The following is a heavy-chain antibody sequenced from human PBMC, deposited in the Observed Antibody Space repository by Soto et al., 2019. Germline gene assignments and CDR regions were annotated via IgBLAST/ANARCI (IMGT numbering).Heavy chain of an antibody. V-gene: IGHV3-23*01. Sequence: GGSLRLSCAASGFTFSSYAMSWVRQAPGKGLEWVSAISGSGGSTYYADSVKGRFTISRDNSKNTLYLQMNSLRAEDTAVYYCAKDAAAGPPGGQSYYYYMDVWGKGTTVTVSS. CDR2: ISGSGGST. D-gene: IGHD6-13*01. CDR3: AKDAAAGPPGGQSYYYYMDV. CDR1: GFTFSSYA. J-gene: IGHJ6*03.